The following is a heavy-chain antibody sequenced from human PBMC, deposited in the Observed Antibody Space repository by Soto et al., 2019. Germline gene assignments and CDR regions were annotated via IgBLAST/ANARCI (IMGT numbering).Heavy chain of an antibody. J-gene: IGHJ4*02. CDR3: ARGPRRPGYAIPPPGY. CDR2: IYYSGST. D-gene: IGHD2-8*01. Sequence: HPGKGLEWIGYIYYSGSTYYNPSLKSRVTISVDTSKNQFSLKLSSVTAADTAVYYCARGPRRPGYAIPPPGYWGKGTLVTVFS. V-gene: IGHV4-31*02.